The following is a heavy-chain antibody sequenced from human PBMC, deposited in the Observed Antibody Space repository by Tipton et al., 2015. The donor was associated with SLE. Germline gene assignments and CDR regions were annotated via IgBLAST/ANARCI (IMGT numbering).Heavy chain of an antibody. V-gene: IGHV3-30-3*01. CDR3: ARGGYYDSSGYYYTRYYFDY. D-gene: IGHD3-22*01. CDR1: GFTFSSYV. CDR2: ISYDGSNR. Sequence: SLRLSCAASGFTFSSYVMHWVRQAPGQGLEWVALISYDGSNRYYADSVKDRFTISRDNSRNTLYLQMNSLRAEDTALYYCARGGYYDSSGYYYTRYYFDYWGQGTLVTVSS. J-gene: IGHJ4*02.